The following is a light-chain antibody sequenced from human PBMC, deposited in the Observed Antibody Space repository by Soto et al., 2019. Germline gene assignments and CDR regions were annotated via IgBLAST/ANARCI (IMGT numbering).Light chain of an antibody. J-gene: IGKJ1*01. CDR3: QQYAGSPST. V-gene: IGKV3-20*01. CDR1: QTVTSNY. CDR2: GAS. Sequence: EIVLTQSPGTLSLSPGEGATLSCRASQTVTSNYLAWYQRKPGQAPRLLIYGASSRATDIPDRFSGSGSGTDFTLTIARLEPEDFAVYFYQQYAGSPSTFGQGTKVDIK.